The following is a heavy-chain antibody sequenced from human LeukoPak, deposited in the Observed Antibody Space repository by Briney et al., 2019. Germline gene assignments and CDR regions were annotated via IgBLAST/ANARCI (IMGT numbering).Heavy chain of an antibody. J-gene: IGHJ4*02. CDR3: ARGKKALLLWFGELNDY. CDR2: INPSGGST. CDR1: GYTFTSDY. Sequence: ASVKVSCKASGYTFTSDYMHWVRQAPGQGLEWMGIINPSGGSTSYAQKFQGRGTMTRDTSTSTVYMELSSLRSEDTAVYYCARGKKALLLWFGELNDYWGQGTLVTVSS. D-gene: IGHD3-10*01. V-gene: IGHV1-46*03.